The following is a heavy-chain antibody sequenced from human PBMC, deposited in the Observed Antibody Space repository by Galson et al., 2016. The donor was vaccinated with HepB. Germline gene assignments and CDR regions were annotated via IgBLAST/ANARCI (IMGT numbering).Heavy chain of an antibody. V-gene: IGHV3-23*01. D-gene: IGHD2-15*01. CDR1: GFTFSSYA. Sequence: SLRLSCAGSGFTFSSYAMSWVRQAPGKGLEWVSVISGRGSSTYYADSVKGRFTISRDNSKNTPFLHMNSLRAEDTAIYYCAKVYCSGANCPAGSYYFDYWGQGTLVTVSS. CDR3: AKVYCSGANCPAGSYYFDY. J-gene: IGHJ4*02. CDR2: ISGRGSST.